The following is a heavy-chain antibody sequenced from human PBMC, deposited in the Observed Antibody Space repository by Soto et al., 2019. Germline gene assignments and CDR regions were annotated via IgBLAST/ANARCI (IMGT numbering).Heavy chain of an antibody. CDR2: IDQRGRT. D-gene: IGHD3-16*02. J-gene: IGHJ4*02. V-gene: IGHV4-34*01. CDR1: GGSLGMLY. CDR3: ARVRRYVGIRRDKHARGFDS. Sequence: ETRSLTCAVYGGSLGMLYCSWIRQSPGDGLEWIGEIDQRGRTTNSPSLRSRITISVDTSKNQFSLNLIAVAAADAAVYYCARVRRYVGIRRDKHARGFDSWGQGVLVTVSS.